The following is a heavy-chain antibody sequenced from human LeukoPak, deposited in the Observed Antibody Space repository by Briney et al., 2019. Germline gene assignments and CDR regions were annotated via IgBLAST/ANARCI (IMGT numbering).Heavy chain of an antibody. V-gene: IGHV4-59*08. CDR3: ARSTERWLEYFDF. CDR1: GDSISGYY. Sequence: SETLSLTCTVSGDSISGYYWSWIRQPPGRGLEWIGSIYYTGSTNYNPSLKSRVTISVDTSKNQFSLKMSSVTAADTAVYYCARSTERWLEYFDFWGQGTLVTVSS. D-gene: IGHD5-24*01. CDR2: IYYTGST. J-gene: IGHJ4*02.